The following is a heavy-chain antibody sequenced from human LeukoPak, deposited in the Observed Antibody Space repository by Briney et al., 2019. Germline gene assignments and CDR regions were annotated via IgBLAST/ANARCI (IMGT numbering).Heavy chain of an antibody. V-gene: IGHV1-2*02. J-gene: IGHJ4*02. CDR2: IKPKCGAT. D-gene: IGHD3-3*01. Sequence: ASVKVSCKASGYTFTGHFMNWVRQAPDQGLEWMGWIKPKCGATAYAPQFQDRVPLTRDTAINTAYVELSSLTSDDTAVYYCARVREWEEISGAIPDYFDYWGQGTLITVSS. CDR3: ARVREWEEISGAIPDYFDY. CDR1: GYTFTGHF.